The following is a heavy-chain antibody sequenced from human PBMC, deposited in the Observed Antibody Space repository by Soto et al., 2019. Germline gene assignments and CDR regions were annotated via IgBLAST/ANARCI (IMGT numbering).Heavy chain of an antibody. J-gene: IGHJ4*02. CDR1: GYTFSTHG. D-gene: IGHD4-4*01. V-gene: IGHV1-18*01. CDR2: ISAFNGNS. Sequence: QIQLVQSGAEVKRPGASVKVSCKASGYTFSTHGITWVRQAPGQGLEWMGWISAFNGNSKYAQKVQGRVTMTTDTSTATAYMELRSLRFDDTAVYYCANGVYDYTFWGQGTLVTVSS. CDR3: ANGVYDYTF.